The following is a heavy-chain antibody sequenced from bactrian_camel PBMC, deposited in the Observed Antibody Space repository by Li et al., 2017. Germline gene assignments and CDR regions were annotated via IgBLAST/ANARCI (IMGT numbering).Heavy chain of an antibody. J-gene: IGHJ4*01. CDR3: AACTGVACSLQETFAH. CDR2: IDRLGRT. Sequence: HVQLVESGGGSVQAGGSLNLSCVASDLTYRSECLGWFRQVPGKEREGLAVIDRLGRTVHADSVWGRFAISKDNAKSTLYLQMNSLNPADTAIYYCAACTGVACSLQETFAHWGQGTQVTVS. V-gene: IGHV3S55*01. CDR1: DLTYRSEC. D-gene: IGHD7*01.